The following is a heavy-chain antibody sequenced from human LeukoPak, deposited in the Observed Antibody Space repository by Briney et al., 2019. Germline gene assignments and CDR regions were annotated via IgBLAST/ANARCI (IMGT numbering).Heavy chain of an antibody. Sequence: PGGTLRLSCAASGVAFSESAMHWVPQASGKGLEWVGRICTKGKTYATAYVASVKAMSTISRDDSKNTAFLQMNSLNTAHTAVYYCLRPSPCSGDCYSEDFWGQGTLVTVSS. V-gene: IGHV3-73*01. D-gene: IGHD2-21*02. CDR3: LRPSPCSGDCYSEDF. CDR1: GVAFSESA. J-gene: IGHJ4*02. CDR2: ICTKGKTYAT.